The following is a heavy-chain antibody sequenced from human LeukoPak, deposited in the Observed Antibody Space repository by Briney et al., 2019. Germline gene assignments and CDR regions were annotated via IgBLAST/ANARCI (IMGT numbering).Heavy chain of an antibody. CDR1: GYTFTGYY. J-gene: IGHJ4*02. CDR2: INPNSGGT. V-gene: IGHV1-2*06. Sequence: ASVKVSCKASGYTFTGYYMHWGRQAPGQGLEWMGRINPNSGGTNYAQKFQGRVTMTRDTSISTAYMELSRLRSDDTAVYYCTRARITMIVVVPPDYWGQGTLVTVSS. CDR3: TRARITMIVVVPPDY. D-gene: IGHD3-22*01.